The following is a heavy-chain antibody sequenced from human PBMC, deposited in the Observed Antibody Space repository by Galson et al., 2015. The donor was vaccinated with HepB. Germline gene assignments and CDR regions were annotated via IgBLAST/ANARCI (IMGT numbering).Heavy chain of an antibody. CDR2: IKQDGSEK. CDR1: GFTFSSSW. CDR3: ARDYGNYAAAVKVL. J-gene: IGHJ4*02. Sequence: SLRLPCAASGFTFSSSWMSWVRQAPGKGLEWVANIKQDGSEKYYVDSVKCRFTISRDNAKNSLYLQINGLRAEDTAVYYCARDYGNYAAAVKVLWGQGTLVTVSS. D-gene: IGHD4-11*01. V-gene: IGHV3-7*03.